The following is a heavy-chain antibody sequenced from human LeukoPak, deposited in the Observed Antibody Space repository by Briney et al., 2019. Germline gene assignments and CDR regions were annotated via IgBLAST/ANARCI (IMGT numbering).Heavy chain of an antibody. D-gene: IGHD6-13*01. Sequence: GGSLRLSCVASGFSVSSNFMSWVRQAPGKGLEWVANIKQDGSEKYYVDSVKGRFTISRDNAKNSLYLQMNSLRAEDTAVYYCARGIRAASGVFDYWGQGTLVTVSS. V-gene: IGHV3-7*01. J-gene: IGHJ4*02. CDR2: IKQDGSEK. CDR1: GFSVSSNF. CDR3: ARGIRAASGVFDY.